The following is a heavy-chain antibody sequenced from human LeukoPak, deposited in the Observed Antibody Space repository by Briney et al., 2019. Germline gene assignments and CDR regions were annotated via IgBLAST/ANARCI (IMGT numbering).Heavy chain of an antibody. CDR3: ARVYVVAVSAQRGAFDY. CDR2: ISATGDNT. V-gene: IGHV3-23*01. CDR1: GFTFSSYA. Sequence: GGSLRLSCAAFGFTFSSYAMSWVRQAPGRGPEWVSAISATGDNTYNADSVKGRFTISRDNAKNTVHLQMNSLTAEDTTVYFCARVYVVAVSAQRGAFDYWGQGVLVTVSS. J-gene: IGHJ4*02. D-gene: IGHD2-21*01.